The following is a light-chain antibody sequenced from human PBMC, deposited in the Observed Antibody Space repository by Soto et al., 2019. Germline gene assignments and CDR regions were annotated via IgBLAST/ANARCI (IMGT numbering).Light chain of an antibody. CDR3: QSYDSSLSGSSV. J-gene: IGLJ1*01. CDR1: SSNIGAGYD. Sequence: QSVLTQPPSVSGAPGQRVTISCTGSSSNIGAGYDVHWYQQLPGTAPKLLIYGNSNRPSGVPDRFSGSKSGTSASLAITGLQAEDEAGYYCQSYDSSLSGSSVFGTGTQLTVL. CDR2: GNS. V-gene: IGLV1-40*01.